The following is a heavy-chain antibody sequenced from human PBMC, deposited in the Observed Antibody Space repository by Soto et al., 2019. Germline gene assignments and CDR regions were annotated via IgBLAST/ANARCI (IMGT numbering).Heavy chain of an antibody. Sequence: QVQLVESGGGVVQPGRSLRLSCAASGFTFSSYGMHWVRQAPGKGLEWVAVISYDGSNKYYADSVKGRFTISRDNSKNPLYLQMNSLRAEDTAVYYCAKVALDLDLTGYYTHFDYWGQGTLVTVSS. CDR1: GFTFSSYG. V-gene: IGHV3-30*18. CDR3: AKVALDLDLTGYYTHFDY. CDR2: ISYDGSNK. D-gene: IGHD3-9*01. J-gene: IGHJ4*02.